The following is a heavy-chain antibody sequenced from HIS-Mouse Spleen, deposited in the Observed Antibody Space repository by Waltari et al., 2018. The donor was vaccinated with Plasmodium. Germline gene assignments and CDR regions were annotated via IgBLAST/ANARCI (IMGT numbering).Heavy chain of an antibody. CDR3: ASHTNLAFDI. Sequence: QVQLVQSGAEVKKPGASGKVSCKASGYTFTSSYINWVRQANGQGLEWMGWMNPTRGNTGYAQKFQGRVTMTRNTSISTAYMELSSLRSEDTAVYYCASHTNLAFDIWGQGTMVTVSS. V-gene: IGHV1-8*01. CDR2: MNPTRGNT. D-gene: IGHD2-8*01. CDR1: GYTFTSSY. J-gene: IGHJ3*02.